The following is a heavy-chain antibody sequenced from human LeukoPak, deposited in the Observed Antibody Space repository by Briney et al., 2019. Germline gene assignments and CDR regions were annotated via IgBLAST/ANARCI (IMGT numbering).Heavy chain of an antibody. CDR1: GFTFSSYA. CDR3: ARDATSEHYFDY. CDR2: ISYDGSNK. J-gene: IGHJ4*02. V-gene: IGHV3-30-3*01. D-gene: IGHD1-26*01. Sequence: GGSLRLSCAASGFTFSSYAMHWVRQAPGKGLEWVAVISYDGSNKYYADSVKGRFTISRDNSKNTLYLQMNSLRAEDTAVYYCARDATSEHYFDYWGQGTLVTVSS.